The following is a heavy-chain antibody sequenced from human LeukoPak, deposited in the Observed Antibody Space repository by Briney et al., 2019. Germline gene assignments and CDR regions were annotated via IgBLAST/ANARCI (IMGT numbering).Heavy chain of an antibody. CDR3: ARDRRRASMGYYYYGMDV. D-gene: IGHD2/OR15-2a*01. CDR2: IYHSGST. V-gene: IGHV4-4*02. J-gene: IGHJ6*02. Sequence: SGTLSLTCAVSGGSISSSNWWSWVRQPPGKGLEWIGEIYHSGSTNYNPSLKSRVTILVDKSKNQFSLKLSSVTAADTAVYYCARDRRRASMGYYYYGMDVWGQGTTVTVSS. CDR1: GGSISSSNW.